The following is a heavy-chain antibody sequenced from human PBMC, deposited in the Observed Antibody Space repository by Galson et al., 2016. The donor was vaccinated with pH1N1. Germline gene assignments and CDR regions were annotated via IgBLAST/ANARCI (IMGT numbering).Heavy chain of an antibody. Sequence: SLRLSCAASGFTFSRYWMHWFRQAPGKGLVWVSRSNSDGSSTSCADSVKGRFTISRDNAKTPLYLQLHSLRAEDTAVYYCARNCGLAGLVRNFDFWGQGTLVTVSS. CDR2: SNSDGSST. J-gene: IGHJ4*02. CDR1: GFTFSRYW. V-gene: IGHV3-74*01. D-gene: IGHD1-1*01. CDR3: ARNCGLAGLVRNFDF.